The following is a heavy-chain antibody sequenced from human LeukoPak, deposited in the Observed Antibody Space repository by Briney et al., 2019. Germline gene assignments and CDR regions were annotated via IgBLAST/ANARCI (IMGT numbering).Heavy chain of an antibody. J-gene: IGHJ4*02. D-gene: IGHD6-13*01. CDR1: GYTFTSYD. V-gene: IGHV1-8*01. CDR2: MNPNSGNT. Sequence: SVKVSCKASGYTFTSYDINWVRQATGQGLEWMGWMNPNSGNTGYAQKFQGRVTITRNTSISTAYMELSSLRSEDTAVYYCARGRSSSSRYSSSWYPGWGQGTLVTVSS. CDR3: ARGRSSSSRYSSSWYPG.